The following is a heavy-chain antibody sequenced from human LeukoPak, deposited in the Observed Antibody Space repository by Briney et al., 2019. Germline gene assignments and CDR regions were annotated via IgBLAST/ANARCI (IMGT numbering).Heavy chain of an antibody. CDR1: GFTFTKYW. CDR3: ARGIYGNFDY. Sequence: GGSLKLSCAASGFTFTKYWMHWVRQVPRKGLIWVSRINNEGNDTNYADSVKGRFTTSRDNAKNTLYLRMNSLRAEDTAVYYCARGIYGNFDYWGQGSLVTVSS. V-gene: IGHV3-74*01. CDR2: INNEGNDT. J-gene: IGHJ4*02. D-gene: IGHD3-10*01.